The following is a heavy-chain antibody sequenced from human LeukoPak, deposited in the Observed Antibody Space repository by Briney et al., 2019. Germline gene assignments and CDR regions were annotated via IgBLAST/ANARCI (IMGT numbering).Heavy chain of an antibody. CDR2: ISGDGINT. J-gene: IGHJ4*02. V-gene: IGHV3-64*01. Sequence: GGSLRLSCGASGFTLSNRPMHWVRQAPGEGLESVSAISGDGINTYYANSVRGRFTISKDNSKNTVYLQIGSLRTEDMADYYCAREYPNGSLDYWGQGTLVTVSS. D-gene: IGHD1-26*01. CDR3: AREYPNGSLDY. CDR1: GFTLSNRP.